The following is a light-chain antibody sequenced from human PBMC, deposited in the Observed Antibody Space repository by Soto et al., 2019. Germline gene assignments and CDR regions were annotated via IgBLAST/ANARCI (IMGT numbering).Light chain of an antibody. Sequence: QSALTQPASVSGAPGQSITISCPGTSSDVGGYNYVSWYQQHPGKAPKRIMYDVSNRPSGVSNRFSGSKSGNTASLTISGLQAEDEADYYCSSSTSSSHYVFGPGTKVTVL. J-gene: IGLJ1*01. CDR2: DVS. CDR3: SSSTSSSHYV. V-gene: IGLV2-14*01. CDR1: SSDVGGYNY.